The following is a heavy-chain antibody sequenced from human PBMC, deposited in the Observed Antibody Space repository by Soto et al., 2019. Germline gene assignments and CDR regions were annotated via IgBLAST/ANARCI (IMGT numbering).Heavy chain of an antibody. CDR1: GGAISSYY. D-gene: IGHD2-15*01. CDR2: IHNTGST. J-gene: IGHJ2*01. V-gene: IGHV4-59*01. Sequence: QVQLQESGPGLVKPSETLSLTCTVSGGAISSYYWSWIRQPPGKGLEWIGYIHNTGSTNYNPSLKSRVTISVATSNNHFSLKLNSVTAADTALYYCARGYCSGDSCYWRWYFDLWGRGTLVTVSS. CDR3: ARGYCSGDSCYWRWYFDL.